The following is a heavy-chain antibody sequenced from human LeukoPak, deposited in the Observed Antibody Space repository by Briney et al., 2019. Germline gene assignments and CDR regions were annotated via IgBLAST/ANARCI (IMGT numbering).Heavy chain of an antibody. CDR2: ISSSGSTI. D-gene: IGHD1-1*01. Sequence: HTGGSLRLSCAASGFTFSRYSMNWVRQTPGKGLEWVSYISSSGSTIYYADSVKGRFTISRDNAKNSLYLQMNSLRAEDTAVYYCARASVRSGDAFDIWGQGTMVTVSS. J-gene: IGHJ3*02. CDR1: GFTFSRYS. CDR3: ARASVRSGDAFDI. V-gene: IGHV3-48*04.